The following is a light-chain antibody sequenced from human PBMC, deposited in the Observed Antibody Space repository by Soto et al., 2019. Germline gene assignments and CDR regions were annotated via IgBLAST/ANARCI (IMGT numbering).Light chain of an antibody. CDR1: QNINSW. CDR2: KAS. J-gene: IGKJ4*01. Sequence: DIQMTQSPSTLAASVGDRVTITCRASQNINSWLAWYQQKPGKAPKLLIYKASNLENGVPSRFSGSGSGTEFNVTISSLQPDDFATYYCQQYLIYPLTFGGGTKVEIK. CDR3: QQYLIYPLT. V-gene: IGKV1-5*03.